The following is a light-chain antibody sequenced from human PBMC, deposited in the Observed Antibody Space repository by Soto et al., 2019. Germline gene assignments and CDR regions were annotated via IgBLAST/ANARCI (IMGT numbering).Light chain of an antibody. V-gene: IGKV4-1*01. Sequence: TPSANYLAVSLGERATLNCKSRQSVLYSSNNKNYLAWYQQKPGQPPKLLIYWASTRESGVPDRFSGSGSGTDFTLTISSLQAEDVAVYYCQQYYSTPWTFGQGTKV. CDR2: WAS. J-gene: IGKJ1*01. CDR1: QSVLYSSNNKNY. CDR3: QQYYSTPWT.